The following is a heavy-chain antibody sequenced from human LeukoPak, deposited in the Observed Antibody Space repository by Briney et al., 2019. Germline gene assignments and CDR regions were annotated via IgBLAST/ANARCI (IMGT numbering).Heavy chain of an antibody. CDR2: INAGNGNT. J-gene: IGHJ4*02. Sequence: ASVKVSCKASGYTFTSYAMHWVRQAPGQRLEWMGWINAGNGNTKYSQEFQGRVTITRDTSASTAYMELSSLRSEDMAVYYCAREGIGDYGGNYYFDYWGQGTLVTVSS. CDR3: AREGIGDYGGNYYFDY. V-gene: IGHV1-3*03. CDR1: GYTFTSYA. D-gene: IGHD4-23*01.